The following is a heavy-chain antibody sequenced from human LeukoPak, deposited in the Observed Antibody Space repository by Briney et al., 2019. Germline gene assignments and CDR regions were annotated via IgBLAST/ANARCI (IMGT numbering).Heavy chain of an antibody. CDR3: ARQRQVVQGLYDF. D-gene: IGHD2-15*01. CDR2: VYYTGNT. J-gene: IGHJ4*02. V-gene: IGHV4-39*01. CDR1: GGSISSYY. Sequence: SETLSLTCTVSGGSISSYYWSWIRQPPGKGLEWIGSVYYTGNTYFNPSLNSRFTISLDKSKNQFSLSLNSVTAADTAIYYCARQRQVVQGLYDFWGQGTLVIVSS.